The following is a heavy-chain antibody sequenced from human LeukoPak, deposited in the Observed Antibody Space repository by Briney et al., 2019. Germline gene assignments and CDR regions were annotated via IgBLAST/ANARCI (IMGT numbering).Heavy chain of an antibody. V-gene: IGHV1-69*13. CDR3: TRDPSVDYDLLSHWFDP. CDR2: IISFFGAA. CDR1: GGTFNSSG. J-gene: IGHJ5*02. D-gene: IGHD3-9*01. Sequence: GASVKVSCKASGGTFNSSGISWVRQAPGQGLEWMGGIISFFGAAHYIQKFQGRLTITADESTSTAYMELSSRTSEDTAVYYCTRDPSVDYDLLSHWFDPWGQGTLVTVSS.